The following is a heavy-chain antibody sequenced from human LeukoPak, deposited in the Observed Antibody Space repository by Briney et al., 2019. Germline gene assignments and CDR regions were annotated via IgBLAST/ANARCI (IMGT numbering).Heavy chain of an antibody. CDR3: ASRYSPFDF. V-gene: IGHV3-11*04. CDR2: ISDTGSTT. J-gene: IGHJ4*02. CDR1: GFAFSDYY. Sequence: PGGSLRLSCAVSGFAFSDYYMSWIRQAPGKGLEWVSYISDTGSTTFYADSVRGRFTISRDNAKNSLYLQMDSLRAEDTAVYYCASRYSPFDFWGQGTLVTASS. D-gene: IGHD5-18*01.